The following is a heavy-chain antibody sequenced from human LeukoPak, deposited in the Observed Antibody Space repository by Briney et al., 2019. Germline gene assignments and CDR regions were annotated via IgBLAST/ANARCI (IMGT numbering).Heavy chain of an antibody. CDR3: ATYGDTHFDY. CDR1: GYTFTSYA. J-gene: IGHJ4*02. V-gene: IGHV1-3*01. Sequence: ASVKVSCKASGYTFTSYAMHWVRQAPGQRLEWMGWINAGNGNTKYSQKFQGRVTMTEDTSTDTAYMELSSLRSEDTAVYYCATYGDTHFDYWGQGTLVTVSS. CDR2: INAGNGNT. D-gene: IGHD4-17*01.